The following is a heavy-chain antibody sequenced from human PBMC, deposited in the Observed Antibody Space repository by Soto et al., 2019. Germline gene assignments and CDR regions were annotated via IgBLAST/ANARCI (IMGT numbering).Heavy chain of an antibody. Sequence: PSDTLSLTCTVSGGSISVYYWSWLRHPPGKGLEWIGYIYNIGTTYSNPSLKSRATISVDTSKNQFSLKLSSVTAADTAVYYCARGSGYCSGGSCNGAWLDPWGQGTLVTVSS. V-gene: IGHV4-59*12. CDR3: ARGSGYCSGGSCNGAWLDP. D-gene: IGHD2-15*01. CDR1: GGSISVYY. CDR2: IYNIGTT. J-gene: IGHJ5*02.